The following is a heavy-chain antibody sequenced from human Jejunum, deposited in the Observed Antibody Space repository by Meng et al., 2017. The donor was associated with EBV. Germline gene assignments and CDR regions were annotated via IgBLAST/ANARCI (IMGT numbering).Heavy chain of an antibody. Sequence: VQLEGSGTGLVKPSEARSLTWTVSGALIGDYHWGWIRQSPGKGLEWICLVFNRGSSNYNPSLRSRVSMSLDTSRNKFSLKLNSVTAADTAVYYCARDRGTAREFDIWGQGTLVTVSS. D-gene: IGHD3-10*01. J-gene: IGHJ4*02. CDR3: ARDRGTAREFDI. CDR1: GALIGDYH. V-gene: IGHV4-59*01. CDR2: VFNRGSS.